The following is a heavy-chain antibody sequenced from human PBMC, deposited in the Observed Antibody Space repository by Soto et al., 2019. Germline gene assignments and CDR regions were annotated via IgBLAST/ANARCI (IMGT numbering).Heavy chain of an antibody. D-gene: IGHD7-27*01. CDR1: GFTFSSYG. J-gene: IGHJ5*02. CDR3: ARDLTGGNWFDP. V-gene: IGHV3-33*01. CDR2: TWYDGSNK. Sequence: HPGGSLRLSCAASGFTFSSYGMHWVRQAPGKGLEWVAVTWYDGSNKYYADSVKGRFTISRDNSKNTLYLQMNSLRAEDTAVYYCARDLTGGNWFDPWGQGTLVTVSS.